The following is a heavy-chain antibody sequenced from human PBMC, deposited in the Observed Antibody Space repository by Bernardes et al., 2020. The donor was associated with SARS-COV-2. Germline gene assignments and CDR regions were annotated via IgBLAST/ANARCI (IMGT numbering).Heavy chain of an antibody. J-gene: IGHJ6*02. CDR3: AREAAAAGTTGYYYYYYGMDV. CDR1: GYTFTGYY. V-gene: IGHV1-2*04. CDR2: INPNSGGT. D-gene: IGHD6-13*01. Sequence: ASVKVSCKASGYTFTGYYMHWVRQAPGQGLEWMGWINPNSGGTNYAQKFQGWVTMTRDTSISTAYMELSRLRSDDTAVYYCAREAAAAGTTGYYYYYYGMDVWGQGTTVTVSS.